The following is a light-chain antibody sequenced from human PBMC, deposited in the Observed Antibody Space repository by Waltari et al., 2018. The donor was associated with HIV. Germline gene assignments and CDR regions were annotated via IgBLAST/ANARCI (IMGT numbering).Light chain of an antibody. J-gene: IGLJ3*02. Sequence: SVLTQPPSVSGAPGPWVSISCTGNNSHIGAGYDVHCYRHSPGTAPKLVIYGDTIRPSGVPDRFSGSRSGNSVTLDIAGLRAEDEADYFCQSYDSSLSGLWVFGAGTKLTVL. CDR3: QSYDSSLSGLWV. CDR2: GDT. V-gene: IGLV1-40*01. CDR1: NSHIGAGYD.